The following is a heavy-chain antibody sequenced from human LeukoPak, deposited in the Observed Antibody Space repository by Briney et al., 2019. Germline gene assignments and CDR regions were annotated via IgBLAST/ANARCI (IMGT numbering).Heavy chain of an antibody. Sequence: GGSLRLSCAASGFTFSSYGMHWVREAPGEGREWVGDISCEGSNKYYAQSVKGRVTIYRDNCKYTQYLEMNSQRAEDTAVYYCAKARYYYDSSGYYLRAEYFQHWGQRTLVTISS. D-gene: IGHD3-22*01. J-gene: IGHJ1*01. CDR1: GFTFSSYG. V-gene: IGHV3-30*18. CDR2: ISCEGSNK. CDR3: AKARYYYDSSGYYLRAEYFQH.